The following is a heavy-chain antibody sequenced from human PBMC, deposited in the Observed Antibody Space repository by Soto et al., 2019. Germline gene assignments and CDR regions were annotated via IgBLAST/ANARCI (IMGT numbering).Heavy chain of an antibody. CDR3: ATPQNLVAATRYFQH. J-gene: IGHJ1*01. V-gene: IGHV4-39*01. Sequence: QLQLQESGPGLVKPSETLSLTCTVSGGSISSSGYYWGWIRQPPGKGLEWIGSIYYSGNTYYNPSLKSRVTISVDTSKNQFSLKLSSVTAADTAVYYCATPQNLVAATRYFQHWGQGTLVTVSS. CDR1: GGSISSSGYY. D-gene: IGHD6-19*01. CDR2: IYYSGNT.